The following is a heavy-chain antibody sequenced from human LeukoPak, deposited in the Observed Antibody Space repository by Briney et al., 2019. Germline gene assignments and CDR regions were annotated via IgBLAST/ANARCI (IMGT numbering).Heavy chain of an antibody. D-gene: IGHD6-13*01. CDR2: IKEDGSER. V-gene: IGHV3-7*03. J-gene: IGHJ4*02. Sequence: GGSLRLSCEGSAFIFSGHWMNWVRQTPGKGLEWVASIKEDGSERQYVDSVKGRFSISRDNTKGSLFLQLNSLRAEDTAVYYCAKAYGSSWYAFSDYWGQGTLVTVSS. CDR1: AFIFSGHW. CDR3: AKAYGSSWYAFSDY.